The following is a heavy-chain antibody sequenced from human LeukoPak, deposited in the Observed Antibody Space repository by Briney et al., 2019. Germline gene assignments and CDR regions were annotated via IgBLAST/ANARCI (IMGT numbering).Heavy chain of an antibody. D-gene: IGHD3-10*01. Sequence: QTGGSLRLSCAASGFTFSSYDMHWGRQAPGKGLEWGAVIQYDESNKFYADSVKDRFTISRDNSKNTLFLQMNSLRPEDTAVYYCAKPLKVYYGLGRYPDYWGQGTLVSVSS. V-gene: IGHV3-30*02. CDR2: IQYDESNK. CDR3: AKPLKVYYGLGRYPDY. J-gene: IGHJ4*02. CDR1: GFTFSSYD.